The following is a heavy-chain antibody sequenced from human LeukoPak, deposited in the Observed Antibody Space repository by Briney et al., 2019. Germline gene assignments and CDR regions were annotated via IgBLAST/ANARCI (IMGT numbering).Heavy chain of an antibody. CDR1: GFTCSTYS. CDR3: ARDRRELHYYYYYYGMDV. D-gene: IGHD1-26*01. CDR2: IISSSSSI. Sequence: RGSLRLSCSASGFTCSTYSMNWVRQAPAKGREWVSAIISSSSSIYYAAYVRGGSTLSRDNANTSLYLEMNRLRAEATAVYYCARDRRELHYYYYYYGMDVWGQGTTVTVSS. J-gene: IGHJ6*02. V-gene: IGHV3-21*01.